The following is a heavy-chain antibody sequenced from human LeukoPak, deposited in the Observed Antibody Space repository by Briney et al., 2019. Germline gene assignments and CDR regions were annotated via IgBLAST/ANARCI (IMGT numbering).Heavy chain of an antibody. J-gene: IGHJ4*02. CDR2: INSDGITS. CDR1: GFIFSNYW. Sequence: PGGSLRLSCAASGFIFSNYWMHWVRQAPGKGLVWVSRINSDGITSTYADSVKGRFTISRDNAKNTLYLQMNSLRAEDPAVYYYARETAVSGGVFLDYLGQGTLGTGSS. D-gene: IGHD1-14*01. CDR3: ARETAVSGGVFLDY. V-gene: IGHV3-74*01.